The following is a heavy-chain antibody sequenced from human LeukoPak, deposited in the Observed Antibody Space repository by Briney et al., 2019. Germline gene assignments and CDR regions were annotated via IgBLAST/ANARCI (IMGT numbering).Heavy chain of an antibody. J-gene: IGHJ3*02. CDR1: GFTVSTNY. CDR2: IYSDGRT. V-gene: IGHV3-53*01. Sequence: GGSLRLSCAASGFTVSTNYISWVRQAPGKGLEWVSVIYSDGRTYYADSVKGRFTISRDNSKNTLYLQMNSLRAEDTAVYYCARDSGRFDVFDIWGQGTMVTVSS. CDR3: ARDSGRFDVFDI. D-gene: IGHD3-10*01.